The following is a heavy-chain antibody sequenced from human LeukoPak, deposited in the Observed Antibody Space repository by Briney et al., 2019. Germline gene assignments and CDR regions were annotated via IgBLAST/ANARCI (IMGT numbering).Heavy chain of an antibody. CDR2: IYHSGST. J-gene: IGHJ5*02. Sequence: SETLSLTCAVSGYSISSGYYWGWIRQPPGKGLEWIGSIYHSGSTYYNPSLKSRVTISVDTSKNQFSLKLSSVTAADTAVYYCARDGEYYYGSGSCSWFDPWGQGTLVTVSS. D-gene: IGHD3-10*01. V-gene: IGHV4-38-2*02. CDR3: ARDGEYYYGSGSCSWFDP. CDR1: GYSISSGYY.